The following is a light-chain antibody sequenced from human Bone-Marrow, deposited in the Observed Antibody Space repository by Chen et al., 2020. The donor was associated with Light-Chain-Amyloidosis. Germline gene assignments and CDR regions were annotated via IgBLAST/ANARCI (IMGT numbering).Light chain of an antibody. V-gene: IGLV3-27*01. CDR2: KDS. CDR1: VLAKKKY. J-gene: IGLJ3*02. CDR3: YSAADNNSWV. Sequence: SYALTQPSSVSVSPGQTARITCSGDVLAKKKYGRWFKQKPGQAPVLVIYKDSERPSGIPERFSGSSSGTTVTLTISGAQVEDEADYYCYSAADNNSWVFGGGTKLTVL.